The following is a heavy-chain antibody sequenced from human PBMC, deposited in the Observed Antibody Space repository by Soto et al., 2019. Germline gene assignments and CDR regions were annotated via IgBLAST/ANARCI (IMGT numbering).Heavy chain of an antibody. Sequence: SETLSLTCTVSGGSISSGDYYWSWIRQPPGKGLEWIGYIYYSGNTYYNPSLKSRVNISVDTSKNQFSLKLSSVTAADTAVYYCARERADGGKIYWGQGTLVTVSS. D-gene: IGHD2-15*01. CDR2: IYYSGNT. J-gene: IGHJ4*02. CDR1: GGSISSGDYY. V-gene: IGHV4-30-4*01. CDR3: ARERADGGKIY.